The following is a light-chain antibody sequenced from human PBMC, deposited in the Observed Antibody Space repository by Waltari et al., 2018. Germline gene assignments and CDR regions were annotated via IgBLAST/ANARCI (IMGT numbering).Light chain of an antibody. V-gene: IGLV2-14*01. CDR1: DSDVGDYNF. CDR2: EVS. J-gene: IGLJ1*01. CDR3: SSYTTSNAPGV. Sequence: QSALTQPASVPGSPGQSITISCTGTDSDVGDYNFVSWYRQHPGKAPHLIIYEVSDRPPGISDRFSGSKSDNTASLTISGLQADDEAVYYCSSYTTSNAPGVFGTGTKVTVL.